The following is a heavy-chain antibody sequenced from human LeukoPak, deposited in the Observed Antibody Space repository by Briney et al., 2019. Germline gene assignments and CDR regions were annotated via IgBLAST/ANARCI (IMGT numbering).Heavy chain of an antibody. J-gene: IGHJ4*02. D-gene: IGHD3-22*01. V-gene: IGHV1-2*02. CDR2: INPNSGGT. CDR3: ARVLYYYDSSGYYGY. Sequence: ASVKVSCKASGYTFTGYYMHWVRLAPGEGLEWMGWINPNSGGTNYAQKFQGRVTMTRDTSISTAYMELSRLRSDDTAVYYCARVLYYYDSSGYYGYWGQGTLVTVSS. CDR1: GYTFTGYY.